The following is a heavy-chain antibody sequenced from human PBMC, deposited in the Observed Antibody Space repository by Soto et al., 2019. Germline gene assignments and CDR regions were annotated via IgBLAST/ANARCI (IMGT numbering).Heavy chain of an antibody. D-gene: IGHD3-22*01. J-gene: IGHJ4*02. CDR2: VHYVGTT. CDR1: GDSMSEFY. CDR3: TRLNYYDTSGYPYFFDY. Sequence: QVQLRESGPGLVKPSETLSLTCSVSGDSMSEFYWSWIRQSPGKGLEWIGYVHYVGTTKYNPSHTSRVTISVDTSKKQFSLNLRSVTAADTAVYYCTRLNYYDTSGYPYFFDYWGQGAPVTVSS. V-gene: IGHV4-59*12.